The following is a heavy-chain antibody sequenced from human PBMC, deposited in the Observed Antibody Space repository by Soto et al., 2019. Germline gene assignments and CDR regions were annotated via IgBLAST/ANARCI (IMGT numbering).Heavy chain of an antibody. CDR3: AREGRIAADFDP. J-gene: IGHJ5*02. D-gene: IGHD6-6*01. CDR1: GGSISSYY. CDR2: IYYSGST. V-gene: IGHV4-59*01. Sequence: SETLSLTCTVSGGSISSYYWSWIRQPPGKGLEWIGYIYYSGSTNYNPSLKSRVTISVDTSKNQFSLKLSSVTAADTAVYYCAREGRIAADFDPWGKGTLVTVSS.